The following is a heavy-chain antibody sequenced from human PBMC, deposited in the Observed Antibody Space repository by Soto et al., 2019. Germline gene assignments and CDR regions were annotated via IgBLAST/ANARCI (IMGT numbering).Heavy chain of an antibody. J-gene: IGHJ3*02. CDR2: MNPNSGNT. D-gene: IGHD3-3*01. V-gene: IGHV1-8*01. CDR3: ARGRFYDFWSGYYTRGIGAHDAFDI. Sequence: ASAKVSCKASGYTFTSYDINWVRQATGQGLEWMGWMNPNSGNTGYAQKFQGRVTMTRNTSISTAYMELSSLRSEDTAVYYCARGRFYDFWSGYYTRGIGAHDAFDIWGQGTMVTVSS. CDR1: GYTFTSYD.